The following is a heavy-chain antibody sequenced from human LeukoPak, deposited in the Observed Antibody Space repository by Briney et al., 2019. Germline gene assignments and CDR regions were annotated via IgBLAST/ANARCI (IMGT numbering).Heavy chain of an antibody. D-gene: IGHD1-26*01. CDR2: MNPNSGNT. CDR3: ARGTRGSYYYYYYGMDV. Sequence: GASGKVSCKASGYTFTSYDINWVRQATGQGLEWMGWMNPNSGNTGYAQKFQGRVTMTRNTSISTAYMELSSLRSEDTAVYYCARGTRGSYYYYYYGMDVWGQGTTVTVSS. CDR1: GYTFTSYD. V-gene: IGHV1-8*01. J-gene: IGHJ6*02.